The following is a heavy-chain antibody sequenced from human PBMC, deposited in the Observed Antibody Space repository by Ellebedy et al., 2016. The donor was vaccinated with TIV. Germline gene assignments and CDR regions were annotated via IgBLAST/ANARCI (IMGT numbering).Heavy chain of an antibody. Sequence: PGGSLRLSCAASGFTFSSYAMHWVRQAPGKGLEWVAVISYDGSSKYYADSVKGRFTISRDNSKNTLYLQMNSLRGEDTAVYYCAIGGFGSWFDYWGQGTLVTVSS. J-gene: IGHJ4*02. CDR1: GFTFSSYA. CDR3: AIGGFGSWFDY. D-gene: IGHD6-13*01. CDR2: ISYDGSSK. V-gene: IGHV3-30-3*01.